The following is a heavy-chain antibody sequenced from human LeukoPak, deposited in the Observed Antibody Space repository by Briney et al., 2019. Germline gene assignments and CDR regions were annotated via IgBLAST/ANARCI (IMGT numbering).Heavy chain of an antibody. J-gene: IGHJ4*02. CDR3: ARXRSXIVVVPAAVDY. CDR2: IYYSGST. Sequence: SETLSLTCTVSGGSISSSSYYWGWIRQPPGKGLEWIGSIYYSGSTYYNPSLKSRVTISVDTSKNQFSLKLSSVTAADTAVYYXARXRSXIVVVPAAVDYWGQGTLVTVSS. V-gene: IGHV4-39*01. D-gene: IGHD2-2*01. CDR1: GGSISSSSYY.